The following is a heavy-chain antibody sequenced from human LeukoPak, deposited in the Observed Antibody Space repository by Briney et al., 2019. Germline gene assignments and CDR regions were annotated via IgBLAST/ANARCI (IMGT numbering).Heavy chain of an antibody. V-gene: IGHV1-8*01. CDR1: GYSFNIYE. CDR2: VNPNSDDT. CDR3: SRGPRFDP. Sequence: ASVKVSCKTSGYSFNIYEINWVRQATGQGLEWMGWVNPNSDDTDYARKFQGRLTMTRNTSISTAYMELSGLRLEDTAVYYCSRGPRFDPWGQGTQVTVSS. J-gene: IGHJ5*02.